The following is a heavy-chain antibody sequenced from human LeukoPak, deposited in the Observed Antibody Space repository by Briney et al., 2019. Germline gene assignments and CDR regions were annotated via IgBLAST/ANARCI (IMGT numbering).Heavy chain of an antibody. Sequence: PGGSLRLSCAASGFTFSSHAMSWVRQAPGKGLEWVSVISGSGGSTYYADSVKGRFTISRDNSKNTLYLQMNSLRAEDTAVYYCARGPAYQLLDCWGQGTLVTVSS. CDR3: ARGPAYQLLDC. CDR2: ISGSGGST. CDR1: GFTFSSHA. V-gene: IGHV3-23*01. J-gene: IGHJ4*02. D-gene: IGHD2-2*01.